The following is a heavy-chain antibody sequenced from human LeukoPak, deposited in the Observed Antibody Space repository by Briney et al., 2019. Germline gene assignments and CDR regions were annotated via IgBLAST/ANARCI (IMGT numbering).Heavy chain of an antibody. CDR2: INPNSGGT. D-gene: IGHD2-2*01. V-gene: IGHV1-2*02. CDR1: GYTFTGYY. CDR3: ARAIVVPAPDDY. Sequence: ASVKVSCKASGYTFTGYYMHWVRQAPGQGLEWMGWINPNSGGTNYAQKFQGRVTMTRDTSISTVYMELSRLRSDDTAVYYCARAIVVPAPDDYWGQGTLVTVSS. J-gene: IGHJ4*02.